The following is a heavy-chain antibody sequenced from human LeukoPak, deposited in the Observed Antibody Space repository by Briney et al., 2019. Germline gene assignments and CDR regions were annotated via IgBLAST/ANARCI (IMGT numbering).Heavy chain of an antibody. CDR2: IYPGDSRT. CDR1: GYSFTSYW. Sequence: GESLKISCKGVGYSFTSYWIGWVRQMAGQGMEWMGVIYPGDSRTRYNPSFQGQVTISVDKSINTAYLQWVSLKASDTAIYYCACRELTSTWSHPWGQGTLVTVSS. CDR3: ACRELTSTWSHP. V-gene: IGHV5-51*01. J-gene: IGHJ5*02. D-gene: IGHD2-2*01.